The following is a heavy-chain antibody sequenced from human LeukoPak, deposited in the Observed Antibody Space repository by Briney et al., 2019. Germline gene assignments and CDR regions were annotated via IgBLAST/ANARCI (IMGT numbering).Heavy chain of an antibody. J-gene: IGHJ3*02. CDR1: GFTFSTYT. V-gene: IGHV3-21*01. Sequence: GGSLRLSCAASGFTFSTYTMNWVRQAPGKGLEWVSSISSRSSYIYYADSVKGRFTISRDNAKNSLYLQMNSLRAEDTAVFYCARGGVYTRNPLTVFDIWGQGTVVTVSS. D-gene: IGHD1-14*01. CDR3: ARGGVYTRNPLTVFDI. CDR2: ISSRSSYI.